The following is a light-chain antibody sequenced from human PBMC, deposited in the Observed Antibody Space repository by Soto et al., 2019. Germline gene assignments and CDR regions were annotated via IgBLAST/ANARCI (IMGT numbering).Light chain of an antibody. J-gene: IGKJ1*01. V-gene: IGKV1-9*01. CDR3: QQYYSNSST. CDR2: AAS. Sequence: DIQMTQSPSSLSASVEDRVIITCRASQGISSHLTWYQQKPGKAPKLLIYAASTLQSGVPSRFSGSRSGTEFTLTITSLQPDDFATYYCQQYYSNSSTFGQGTKVDI. CDR1: QGISSH.